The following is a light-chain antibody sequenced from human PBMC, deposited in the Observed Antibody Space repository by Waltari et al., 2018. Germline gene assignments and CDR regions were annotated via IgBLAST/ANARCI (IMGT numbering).Light chain of an antibody. CDR1: QSISSY. CDR3: QQSYSTLLT. V-gene: IGKV1-39*01. J-gene: IGKJ4*01. CDR2: AAS. Sequence: DIQMTQSPSSLSASVGERVTITCRASQSISSYLNWYQQKPGKAPKLLLYAASSLQSGVPSRFSGSGSGTDFTLTISSLQPEDFATYYCQQSYSTLLTFGGGTKVEIK.